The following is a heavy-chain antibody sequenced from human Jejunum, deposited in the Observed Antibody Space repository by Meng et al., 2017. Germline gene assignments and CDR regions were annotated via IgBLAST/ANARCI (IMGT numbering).Heavy chain of an antibody. Sequence: GESLKIFCKGSGYSFTTYWIGWVRQMPGKGLEWMGIIYPDDSDIRYSPSFQGQVTISADKSTSAAYLQWSSLKASDTAMYYCARGGYGNYYFEYWGQGTLVTVSS. CDR2: IYPDDSDI. CDR1: GYSFTTYW. D-gene: IGHD5-18*01. J-gene: IGHJ4*02. CDR3: ARGGYGNYYFEY. V-gene: IGHV5-51*01.